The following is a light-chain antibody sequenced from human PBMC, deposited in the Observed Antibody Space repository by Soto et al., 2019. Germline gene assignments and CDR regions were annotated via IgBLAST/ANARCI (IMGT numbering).Light chain of an antibody. Sequence: EIVMTQSPATLSVSPGERATLSCRASQSVSSNLAWYQQKRGQAPWLLIYVASTRATGIPARFSGSGSGTEFTLTISSLHSEDFAVYYCQQYDNWPYTFGQGTKLEIK. J-gene: IGKJ2*01. CDR1: QSVSSN. V-gene: IGKV3-15*01. CDR2: VAS. CDR3: QQYDNWPYT.